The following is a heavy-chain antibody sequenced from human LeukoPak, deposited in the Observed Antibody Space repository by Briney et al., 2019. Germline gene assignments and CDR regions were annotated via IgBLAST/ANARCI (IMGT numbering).Heavy chain of an antibody. CDR1: GGSISSGGYY. D-gene: IGHD5-24*01. J-gene: IGHJ5*02. CDR2: IYYSGST. Sequence: KPSETLSLTCTVSGGSISSGGYYWSWIRQHPGKGLEWIGYIYYSGSTYYNPSLKSRVTISVDTSKNQFSLKLGSVTAADTAVYYCASTYNYRGWFDPRGQGTLVTVSS. V-gene: IGHV4-31*03. CDR3: ASTYNYRGWFDP.